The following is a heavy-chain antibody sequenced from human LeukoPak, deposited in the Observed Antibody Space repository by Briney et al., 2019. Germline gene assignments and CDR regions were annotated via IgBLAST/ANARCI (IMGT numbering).Heavy chain of an antibody. CDR2: INAGNGNT. D-gene: IGHD6-19*01. J-gene: IGHJ3*02. CDR1: GYTFTSYA. CDR3: ARDNPVAGDAFDI. Sequence: WASVTVSCKASGYTFTSYAMHWVRQAPGQRLEWMGWINAGNGNTKYSQKFQGRVTITRDTSASTAYMELSSLRSEDTAVYYCARDNPVAGDAFDIWGQGTMVTVSS. V-gene: IGHV1-3*01.